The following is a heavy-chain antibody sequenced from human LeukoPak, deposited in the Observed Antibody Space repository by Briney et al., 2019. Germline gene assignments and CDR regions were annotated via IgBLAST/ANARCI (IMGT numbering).Heavy chain of an antibody. V-gene: IGHV3-21*01. J-gene: IGHJ6*02. CDR2: ISSSSSYI. CDR1: GFTFSSYG. D-gene: IGHD5-24*01. CDR3: ARDWKRWLQSYWSYYYCGMDV. Sequence: PGGSLRLSCAVSGFTFSSYGMHWVRQAPGKGLEWVSSISSSSSYIYYADSVKGRFTISRDNAKNSLYLQMNSLRAEDTAVYYCARDWKRWLQSYWSYYYCGMDVWGQGTTVTVSS.